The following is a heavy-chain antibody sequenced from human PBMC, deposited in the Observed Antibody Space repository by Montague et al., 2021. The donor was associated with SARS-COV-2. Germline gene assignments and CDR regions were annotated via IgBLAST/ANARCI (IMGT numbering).Heavy chain of an antibody. CDR1: GDSVASNSAA. CDR2: TYYRSKWYN. Sequence: CAISGDSVASNSAAWNWDRQAPSRGLDWLGMTYYRSKWYNDYAVSVKSRITINPDTSKNQFSLQLNSVTPEDTAVYYCARGGWGAPGTGRLFDYWGQGTLVNVSS. D-gene: IGHD3-10*01. V-gene: IGHV6-1*01. CDR3: ARGGWGAPGTGRLFDY. J-gene: IGHJ4*02.